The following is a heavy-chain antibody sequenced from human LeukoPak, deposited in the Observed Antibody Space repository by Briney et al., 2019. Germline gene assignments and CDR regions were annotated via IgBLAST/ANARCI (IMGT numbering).Heavy chain of an antibody. CDR3: ASSNWYAAFDI. Sequence: GGSLRLSCAASGFAFSNNWMHWVRQAPGKGLLWVSRINSDGSSTSYADSVKARFTISRDNAKNTLYLQMNSLRAEDTAVYYCASSNWYAAFDIWGQGTMVTVSS. J-gene: IGHJ3*02. V-gene: IGHV3-74*01. D-gene: IGHD6-13*01. CDR1: GFAFSNNW. CDR2: INSDGSST.